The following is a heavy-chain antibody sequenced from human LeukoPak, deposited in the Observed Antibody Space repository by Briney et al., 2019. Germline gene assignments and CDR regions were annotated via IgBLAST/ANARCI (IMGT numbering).Heavy chain of an antibody. CDR3: ARGRPGSGWGTLGFDI. Sequence: GGSLRLSCVASGFTFTTHDMHWVRQATGKGLEWVSGTGTTGDTYYPDSVKGRFTISREDGKNSLYLQMNSLRAGDTALYFCARGRPGSGWGTLGFDIWGQGTMVTVSS. CDR2: TGTTGDT. CDR1: GFTFTTHD. D-gene: IGHD6-19*01. V-gene: IGHV3-13*01. J-gene: IGHJ3*02.